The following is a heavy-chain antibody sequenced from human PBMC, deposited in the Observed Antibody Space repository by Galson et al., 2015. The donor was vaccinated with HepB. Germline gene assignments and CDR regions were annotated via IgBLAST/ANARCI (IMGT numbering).Heavy chain of an antibody. V-gene: IGHV1-69*01. J-gene: IGHJ4*02. CDR3: ARGYYDSSGYYRDY. Sequence: CKASGGTFSSYAISWVRQAPGQGLEWMGGIIPILGTANSAQKFQGRVTITADESTSTAYMELSSLRSEDTAVYYCARGYYDSSGYYRDYWGQGTLVTVSS. CDR1: GGTFSSYA. CDR2: IIPILGTA. D-gene: IGHD3-22*01.